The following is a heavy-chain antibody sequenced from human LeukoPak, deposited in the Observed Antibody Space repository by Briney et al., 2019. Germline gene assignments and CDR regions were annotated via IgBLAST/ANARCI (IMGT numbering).Heavy chain of an antibody. D-gene: IGHD2-15*01. CDR3: ARESSSRGGIPSVEDAFDI. J-gene: IGHJ3*02. Sequence: PGGSLRLSCAASVISVSSNYMNWVRQAPGQGLEWVSVIYSGGSTYYADSVKGRFTISRDDSKNTVYLHMNSLTPEDTAVYYCARESSSRGGIPSVEDAFDIWGQGTMVTVSS. CDR1: VISVSSNY. V-gene: IGHV3-53*01. CDR2: IYSGGST.